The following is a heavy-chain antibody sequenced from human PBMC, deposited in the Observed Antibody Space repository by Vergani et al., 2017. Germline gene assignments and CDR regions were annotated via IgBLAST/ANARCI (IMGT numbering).Heavy chain of an antibody. CDR3: AKSYDSCGYYLSFDY. CDR2: ISGSGGSK. CDR1: GFTFSSYA. D-gene: IGHD3-22*01. Sequence: VQLVESGGGVVQPGRSLRLSCAASGFTFSSYAMSWVRQAPGKGLEWVSAISGSGGSKYYADSVKGRFTISRDNSKNTLYLQMNSLRAEDTAVYYCAKSYDSCGYYLSFDYWGQGTLVTVSS. V-gene: IGHV3-23*04. J-gene: IGHJ4*02.